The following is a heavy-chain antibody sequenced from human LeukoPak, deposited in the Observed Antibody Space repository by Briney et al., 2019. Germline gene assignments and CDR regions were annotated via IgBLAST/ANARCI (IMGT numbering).Heavy chain of an antibody. CDR3: AKDEVGAANYFEY. CDR2: VSYDGSDR. D-gene: IGHD1-26*01. CDR1: GFTFSSYA. V-gene: IGHV3-30*18. Sequence: VGSLRLSCAASGFTFSSYAILWVRQAPSDGLEWVAVVSYDGSDRQYAASVKGRFTISRDNSKNTLTLQMNGLRPEDTAVYYCAKDEVGAANYFEYWGQGTLVTVSS. J-gene: IGHJ4*02.